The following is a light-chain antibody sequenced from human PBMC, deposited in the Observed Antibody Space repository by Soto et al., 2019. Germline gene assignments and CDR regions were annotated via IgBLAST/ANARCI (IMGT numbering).Light chain of an antibody. J-gene: IGKJ4*01. CDR1: QSVSSSY. CDR3: QQYGSSPLG. Sequence: EIVLTQSPGTLSLSPGERATLSCRASQSVSSSYLAWYQQKPGQAPRLLIYGASSRATGIPDRFSGSGSGTDFPLTISRLEPEDFAVYYCQQYGSSPLGFGGGTKVEIK. V-gene: IGKV3-20*01. CDR2: GAS.